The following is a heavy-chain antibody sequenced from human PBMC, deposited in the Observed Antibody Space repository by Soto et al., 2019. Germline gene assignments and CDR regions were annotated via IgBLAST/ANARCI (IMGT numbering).Heavy chain of an antibody. J-gene: IGHJ3*01. CDR1: GYTFINYG. CDR3: ARWSAIVGGAEALDV. CDR2: LSAYNGDT. Sequence: QVQLVQSGAEVKKPGASVRVSCTASGYTFINYGITWVRQAPGQGLEWMGWLSAYNGDTSSSEKLQDRFTMTTDTSTNTVYMDLRSQTSDDTAVYYCARWSAIVGGAEALDVWGQGTMVIVSS. D-gene: IGHD1-26*01. V-gene: IGHV1-18*01.